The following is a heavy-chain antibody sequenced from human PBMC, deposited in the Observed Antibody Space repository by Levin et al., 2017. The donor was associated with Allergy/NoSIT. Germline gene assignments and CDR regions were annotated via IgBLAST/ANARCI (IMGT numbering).Heavy chain of an antibody. D-gene: IGHD6-25*01. J-gene: IGHJ4*02. CDR2: IDPKSGGT. CDR1: GYTFTGYY. V-gene: IGHV1-2*02. Sequence: ASVKVSCKASGYTFTGYYMHWVRQAPGQGLEWMGWIDPKSGGTRYAQRFQGRVTMTTDTSITTVYMELSRLRFDDTAVYYCARLDGSSAAHYWGQGTLVTVSS. CDR3: ARLDGSSAAHY.